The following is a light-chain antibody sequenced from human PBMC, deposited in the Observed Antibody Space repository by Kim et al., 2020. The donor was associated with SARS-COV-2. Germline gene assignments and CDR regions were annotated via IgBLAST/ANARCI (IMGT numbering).Light chain of an antibody. CDR2: DVT. J-gene: IGLJ1*01. CDR1: SSDVGGYNY. Sequence: QFALTQPASVSGSPGQSITISCTGTSSDVGGYNYVSWYQQYPGKAPKLMLYDVTKRPSGVSNRFSGSKSGNTASLTISGLQAEDEADYYCSSYRSSGYVFGTGTKVTVL. V-gene: IGLV2-14*03. CDR3: SSYRSSGYV.